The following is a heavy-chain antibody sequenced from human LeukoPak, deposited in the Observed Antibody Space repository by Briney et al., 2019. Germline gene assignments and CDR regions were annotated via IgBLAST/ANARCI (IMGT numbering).Heavy chain of an antibody. CDR2: IYIRGRT. J-gene: IGHJ4*02. CDR3: AGADPIWGDYVTFDY. CDR1: GGSIRRYN. V-gene: IGHV4-4*07. Sequence: SETLSLTCTDSGGSIRRYNRSWVWQRAGEGVERIGRIYIRGRTNYNPSLRSGVTMSVETTKNKFYMKRRSVTAAATAVYYCAGADPIWGDYVTFDYWGQVTLVTVSS. D-gene: IGHD4-17*01.